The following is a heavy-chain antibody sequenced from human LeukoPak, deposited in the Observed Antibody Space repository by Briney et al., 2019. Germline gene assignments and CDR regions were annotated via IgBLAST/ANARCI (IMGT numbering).Heavy chain of an antibody. V-gene: IGHV3-53*01. CDR3: ARGGHGAADQ. J-gene: IGHJ5*02. D-gene: IGHD1-26*01. CDR1: GFTVSSNY. Sequence: GGSLRLSCAASGFTVSSNYMSWVRQAPGKGLEWVSVIYSGGSTYYADSVKGRFTISRDNANNLLYLQMNSLRAEDTAVYYCARGGHGAADQWGQGTLVTVSS. CDR2: IYSGGST.